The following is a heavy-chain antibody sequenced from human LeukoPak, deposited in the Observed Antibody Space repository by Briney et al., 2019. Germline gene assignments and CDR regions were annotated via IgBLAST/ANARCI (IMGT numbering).Heavy chain of an antibody. CDR2: TYYSGST. D-gene: IGHD6-19*01. CDR1: GGSISSYY. V-gene: IGHV4-59*01. Sequence: SETLSLTCTVSGGSISSYYWSWIRQPPGKGLEWIGYTYYSGSTNYNPSLKSRVTISVDTSKNQFSLKLSSVTAADTAVYYCARVGQWTLYFGYWGQGTLVTVSS. CDR3: ARVGQWTLYFGY. J-gene: IGHJ4*02.